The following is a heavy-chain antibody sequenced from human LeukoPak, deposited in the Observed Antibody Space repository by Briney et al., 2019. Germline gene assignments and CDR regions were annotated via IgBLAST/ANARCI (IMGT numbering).Heavy chain of an antibody. CDR3: ARHSGRNYYGSGSYSWFDP. CDR1: GGSFSGYY. J-gene: IGHJ5*02. Sequence: SETLSLTCAVYGGSFSGYYWSWIRQPPGKGLEWIGEINHSRSTNYNPSLKSRVTISVDTSKNQFSLKLSSVTAADTAVYYCARHSGRNYYGSGSYSWFDPWGQGTLVTVSS. CDR2: INHSRST. V-gene: IGHV4-34*01. D-gene: IGHD3-10*01.